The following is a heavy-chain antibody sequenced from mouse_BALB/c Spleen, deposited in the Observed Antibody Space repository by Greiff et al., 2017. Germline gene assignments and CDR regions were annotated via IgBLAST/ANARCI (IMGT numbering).Heavy chain of an antibody. CDR1: GYSFTSYY. J-gene: IGHJ4*01. CDR2: IDPFNGGT. V-gene: IGHV1S135*01. CDR3: ARSDAMDY. Sequence: EVKLMESGPELMKPGASVKISCKASGYSFTSYYMHWVKQSHGKSLEWIGYIDPFNGGTSYNQKFKGKATLTVDKSSSTAYMHLSSLTSEDSAVYYCARSDAMDYWGQGTSVTVSS.